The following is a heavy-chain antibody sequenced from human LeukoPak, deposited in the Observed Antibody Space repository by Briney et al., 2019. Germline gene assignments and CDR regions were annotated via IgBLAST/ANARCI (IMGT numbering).Heavy chain of an antibody. D-gene: IGHD3-9*01. CDR3: ARFLRYYDILTGYYKKRGADY. V-gene: IGHV4-39*07. J-gene: IGHJ4*02. CDR1: GGSISSSSYY. Sequence: SETLSLTCTVSGGSISSSSYYWGWIRQPPGKGLEWIGSIYYSGSTYYNPSLKSRVTISVDTSKNQFSLKLSSVTAADTAVYYCARFLRYYDILTGYYKKRGADYWGQGTLVTVSS. CDR2: IYYSGST.